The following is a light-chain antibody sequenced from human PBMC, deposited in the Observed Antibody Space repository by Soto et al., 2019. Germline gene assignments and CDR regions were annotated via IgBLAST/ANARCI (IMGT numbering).Light chain of an antibody. CDR1: QSVNSF. Sequence: EIVLTQSPVTLSLSPAERATLSCRASQSVNSFLAWYQQKPGQAPRLLIYDTSKRATGIPARFSGSGSGTDFTLTISSLEPEDFAIYYCQQRAKWPLTFGGGTKVEIK. J-gene: IGKJ4*01. V-gene: IGKV3-11*01. CDR3: QQRAKWPLT. CDR2: DTS.